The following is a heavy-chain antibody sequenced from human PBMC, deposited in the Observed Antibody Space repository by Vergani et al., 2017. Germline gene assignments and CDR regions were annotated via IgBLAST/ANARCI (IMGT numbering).Heavy chain of an antibody. J-gene: IGHJ3*02. Sequence: EVQLVESGGGLVQPGRSLRLSCAASGFTFDDYAMHWVRQAPGKGLEWVSGISWNSGCIGYADSVKGRFTISRDNAKNSLYLQMNSLRAEDTAVYYCVRAADFWSGHRLGNDAFDIWGQGTMVTVSS. CDR3: VRAADFWSGHRLGNDAFDI. D-gene: IGHD3-3*01. CDR1: GFTFDDYA. V-gene: IGHV3-9*01. CDR2: ISWNSGCI.